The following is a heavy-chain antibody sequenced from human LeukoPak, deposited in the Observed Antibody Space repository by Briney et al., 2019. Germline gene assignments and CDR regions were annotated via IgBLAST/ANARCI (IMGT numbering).Heavy chain of an antibody. CDR1: GGSISSSSYY. J-gene: IGHJ4*02. Sequence: SETLSLTCTVSGGSISSSSYYWGWIRQPPGKGLEWIGSIYYSGSTYYNPSLKSRVTISVDTSTNQFSLKLSSVTAADTAVYYCARAVYDFWSGYSSYFDYWGQGTLVTVSS. D-gene: IGHD3-3*01. CDR3: ARAVYDFWSGYSSYFDY. CDR2: IYYSGST. V-gene: IGHV4-39*01.